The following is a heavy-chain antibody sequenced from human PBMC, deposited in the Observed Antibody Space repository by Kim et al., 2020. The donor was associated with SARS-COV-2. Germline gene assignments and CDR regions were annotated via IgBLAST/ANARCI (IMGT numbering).Heavy chain of an antibody. CDR3: TRQREVLQLWLGRYYSYGMDV. CDR1: GFTFSGSA. D-gene: IGHD5-18*01. V-gene: IGHV3-73*01. J-gene: IGHJ6*02. Sequence: GGSLRLSCAASGFTFSGSAMHWVRQASGKGLEWVGHIRSKANSYATAYAASVKGRFTISRDDSKNTAYLQMNSLKTEETAVYYCTRQREVLQLWLGRYYSYGMDVWGQGTTVTVSS. CDR2: IRSKANSYAT.